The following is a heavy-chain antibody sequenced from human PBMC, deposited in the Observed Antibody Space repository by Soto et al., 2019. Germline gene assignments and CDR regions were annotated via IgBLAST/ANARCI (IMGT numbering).Heavy chain of an antibody. J-gene: IGHJ3*02. CDR2: IYYSGST. CDR3: ARSDYRSSSVEGFDI. Sequence: SETLSLTCTVSGAPITINYWSCIRQAPGKGLEWIGYIYYSGSTTYNPSLKSRVTMSADTSKDQFSLKLNSVTAADTAVYYCARSDYRSSSVEGFDIWGQGTMVTVSS. V-gene: IGHV4-59*13. D-gene: IGHD6-6*01. CDR1: GAPITINY.